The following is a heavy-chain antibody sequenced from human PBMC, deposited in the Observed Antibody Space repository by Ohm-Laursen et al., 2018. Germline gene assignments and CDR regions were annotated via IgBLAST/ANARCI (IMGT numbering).Heavy chain of an antibody. V-gene: IGHV3-48*03. CDR3: ARVVVWSGVGD. CDR2: ISSSGSTI. J-gene: IGHJ4*02. Sequence: GSLRLSCAASGFTFSNFGMYWVRQAPGKGLEWVSYISSSGSTIYYADSVKGRFTISRDNAKNSLYLQMNSLRAEDTAVYYCARVVVWSGVGDWGQGTLVTVSS. D-gene: IGHD3-3*01. CDR1: GFTFSNFG.